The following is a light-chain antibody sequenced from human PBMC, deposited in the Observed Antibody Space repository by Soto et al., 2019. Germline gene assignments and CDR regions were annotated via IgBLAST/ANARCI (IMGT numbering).Light chain of an antibody. CDR1: QSISTS. CDR2: LAS. Sequence: IHMTQYPYTLSAFVGDRVTITCPASQSISTSLAWYQQKPGKAPKLLIYLASSLESGVPARFSGSGSATDFTLSISSLQPDDFATYYCQQYGSYSRTFGQGTKVDIK. J-gene: IGKJ1*01. V-gene: IGKV1-5*03. CDR3: QQYGSYSRT.